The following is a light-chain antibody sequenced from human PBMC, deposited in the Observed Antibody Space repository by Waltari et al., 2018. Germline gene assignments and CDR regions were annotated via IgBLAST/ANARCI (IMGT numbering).Light chain of an antibody. V-gene: IGKV3-15*01. Sequence: ETVMTQSPATLSVSPGERATLSCRTSQNVYSNLAWYQQKPGQAPRVLIYGASTRETGTPDRFTGSGSGTEFTLTISSLQSEDFAVYYCQQYSNWPLTFGGGTKAEIK. J-gene: IGKJ4*01. CDR1: QNVYSN. CDR3: QQYSNWPLT. CDR2: GAS.